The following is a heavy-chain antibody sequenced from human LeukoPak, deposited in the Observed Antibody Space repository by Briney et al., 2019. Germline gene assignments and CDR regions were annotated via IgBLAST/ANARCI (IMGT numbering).Heavy chain of an antibody. CDR3: AREIDYDSSGYYYAYFDY. Sequence: GGSLRLSCAASGFTVSSNYMSRVRQAPGKGLEWVSVIYSGGSTYYADSVKGRFTISRDNSKNTLYLQMNSLRAEDTAVYYCAREIDYDSSGYYYAYFDYWGQGTLVTVSS. J-gene: IGHJ4*02. V-gene: IGHV3-66*01. D-gene: IGHD3-22*01. CDR1: GFTVSSNY. CDR2: IYSGGST.